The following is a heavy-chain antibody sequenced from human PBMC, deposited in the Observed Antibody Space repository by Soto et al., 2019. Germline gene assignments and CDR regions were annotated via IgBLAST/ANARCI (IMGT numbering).Heavy chain of an antibody. V-gene: IGHV1-46*01. Sequence: QVQLLQSGAEVKKPGASVKISCKASGYTFSFDYLSWVRRAPGQGLQWMGKINPDGGATTYAQSFQGRVSLTRDASTGTVYMELSSLTSDDTAVYYCAKGRRNTFWGQGTLVSVSS. J-gene: IGHJ4*02. CDR2: INPDGGAT. CDR1: GYTFSFDY. CDR3: AKGRRNTF. D-gene: IGHD3-10*01.